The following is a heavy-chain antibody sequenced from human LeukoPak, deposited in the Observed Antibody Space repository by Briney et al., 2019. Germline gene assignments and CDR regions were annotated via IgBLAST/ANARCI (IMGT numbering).Heavy chain of an antibody. Sequence: GGSLSLSCAASGFTFSSYWMHWVRQAPGKGLVWVSRINTDGSSTSYADSVKGRFTISRDNAKNTLYLQMNSLRAEDTAVYYCARDLHDFWSGYPPMDVWGKGTTVTVSS. D-gene: IGHD3-3*01. CDR1: GFTFSSYW. J-gene: IGHJ6*03. CDR2: INTDGSST. V-gene: IGHV3-74*01. CDR3: ARDLHDFWSGYPPMDV.